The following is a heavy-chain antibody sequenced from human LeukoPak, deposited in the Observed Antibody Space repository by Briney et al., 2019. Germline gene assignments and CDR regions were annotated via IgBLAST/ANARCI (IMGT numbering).Heavy chain of an antibody. CDR3: ARGSRGSYPN. D-gene: IGHD1-26*01. V-gene: IGHV3-64*02. Sequence: PGGSLRLSCAASGFTFSSYGMHWVRQAPGKGLEYVSGITSNGGSTYYGDSVKGRFTISRDNSKNILYLQMGSLRDEDMAVYCCARGSRGSYPNWGQGTLVTVSS. J-gene: IGHJ4*02. CDR2: ITSNGGST. CDR1: GFTFSSYG.